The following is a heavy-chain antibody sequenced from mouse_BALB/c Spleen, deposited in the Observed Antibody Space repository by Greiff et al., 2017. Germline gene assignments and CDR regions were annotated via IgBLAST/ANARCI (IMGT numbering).Heavy chain of an antibody. CDR1: GFSLTSYG. CDR3: ARRSFYDYYAMDY. V-gene: IGHV2-9*02. J-gene: IGHJ4*01. D-gene: IGHD2-10*01. Sequence: QVQLQQSGPGLVAPSQSLSITCTVSGFSLTSYGVHWVRQPPGKGLEWLGVIWAGGSTNYNSALMSRLSISKDNSKSQVFFKMNSLQANDTAIYYCARRSFYDYYAMDYWGQGTSVTVSS. CDR2: IWAGGST.